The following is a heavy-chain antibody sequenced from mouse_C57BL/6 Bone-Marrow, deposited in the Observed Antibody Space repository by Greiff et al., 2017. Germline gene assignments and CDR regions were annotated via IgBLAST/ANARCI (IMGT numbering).Heavy chain of an antibody. D-gene: IGHD2-5*01. CDR1: GYTFTSYW. J-gene: IGHJ4*01. CDR2: IDPSDIYT. Sequence: QVQLQQPGAELVRPGTSVKLSCKASGYTFTSYWMHWVKQRPGQGLEWIGVIDPSDIYTNYNQKFKGKATLTVDTSSSTAYMQLSSLTSEDSAVYYCARSPFYSNYDWDYWGQGTSVTVSS. CDR3: ARSPFYSNYDWDY. V-gene: IGHV1-59*01.